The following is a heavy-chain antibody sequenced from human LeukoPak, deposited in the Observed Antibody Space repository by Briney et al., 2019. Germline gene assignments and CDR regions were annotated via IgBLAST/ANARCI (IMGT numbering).Heavy chain of an antibody. D-gene: IGHD3-3*01. Sequence: SVKVSCKASGGTFSSYAISWVRQAPGQGLEWMGGIIPIFGTANYAQKFQGRVTITADESTSTAYMELSSLRSEDTAVYYCARVRDYDFWSGPKSVDPWGQGTLVTVSS. V-gene: IGHV1-69*01. J-gene: IGHJ5*02. CDR3: ARVRDYDFWSGPKSVDP. CDR1: GGTFSSYA. CDR2: IIPIFGTA.